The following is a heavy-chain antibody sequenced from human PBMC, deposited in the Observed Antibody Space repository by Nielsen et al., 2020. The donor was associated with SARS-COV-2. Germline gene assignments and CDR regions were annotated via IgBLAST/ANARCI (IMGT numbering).Heavy chain of an antibody. J-gene: IGHJ4*02. Sequence: GGSLRLSCAASGFTFSSYWMTWVRQAPGKGLEWVANIKQDGSEKYYIDSVKGRFTISRDNAKNSVHLQMNSLRAEDTAVYYCARDISSSQRLAQTLFDYWGQGTLVTVSS. CDR1: GFTFSSYW. V-gene: IGHV3-7*05. CDR3: ARDISSSQRLAQTLFDY. D-gene: IGHD6-25*01. CDR2: IKQDGSEK.